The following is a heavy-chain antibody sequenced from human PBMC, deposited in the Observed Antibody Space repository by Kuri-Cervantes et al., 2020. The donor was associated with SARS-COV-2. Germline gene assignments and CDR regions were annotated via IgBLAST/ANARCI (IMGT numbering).Heavy chain of an antibody. CDR1: GFTFSSYS. D-gene: IGHD3-22*01. V-gene: IGHV3-21*01. CDR3: ARGGITMIVEWGRYNAFDI. CDR2: ISSSSSYI. Sequence: LSLTCAASGFTFSSYSMNWVRQAPGKGLEWVSSISSSSSYIYYADSVKGRFTISRDNAKNSLYLQMNSLRAEDTAVYYCARGGITMIVEWGRYNAFDIWGQGTMVTVSS. J-gene: IGHJ3*02.